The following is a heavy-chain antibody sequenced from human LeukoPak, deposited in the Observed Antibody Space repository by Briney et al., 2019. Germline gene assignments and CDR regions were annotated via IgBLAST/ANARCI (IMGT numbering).Heavy chain of an antibody. CDR1: GFTFGDYA. V-gene: IGHV3-49*03. CDR3: TRGYSGGSAYAFDI. D-gene: IGHD1-26*01. J-gene: IGHJ3*02. Sequence: GGSLRLSCTASGFTFGDYAMSWFRQAPGKGLEWVGFIRSKAYGGTTEYAASVKGRFTISRDDSKNSLYLQVNSLKSEDTAVYYCTRGYSGGSAYAFDIWGPGTMVTVSS. CDR2: IRSKAYGGTT.